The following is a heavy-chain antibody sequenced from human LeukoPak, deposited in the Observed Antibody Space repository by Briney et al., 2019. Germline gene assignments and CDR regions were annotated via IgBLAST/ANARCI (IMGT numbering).Heavy chain of an antibody. Sequence: SETLSLTCNVSGGSISSNYWSWIRQSAGKGLEWIGRIYTSESTDYNPSLKSRVTILVDTSKNQLSLSLSSVTVADTAVYYCTRSGLTGMRKYARADYYYYGMDVWGQGTAVTVSS. CDR2: IYTSEST. D-gene: IGHD1-14*01. CDR1: GGSISSNY. J-gene: IGHJ6*02. V-gene: IGHV4-4*07. CDR3: TRSGLTGMRKYARADYYYYGMDV.